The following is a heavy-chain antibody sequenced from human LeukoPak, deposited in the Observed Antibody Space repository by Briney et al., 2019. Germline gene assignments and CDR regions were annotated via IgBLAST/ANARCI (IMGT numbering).Heavy chain of an antibody. Sequence: QSGGSLRLSCAASGFTFSSYAMSWVRQAPGKGLEWVSAISGSGGSTYYADSVKGRFTISRDNSKNTLYLQMNSLRAEDTAVYYCAKDPYILTGYYPEYWGQGTLVTVSS. J-gene: IGHJ4*02. CDR3: AKDPYILTGYYPEY. CDR1: GFTFSSYA. CDR2: ISGSGGST. D-gene: IGHD3-9*01. V-gene: IGHV3-23*01.